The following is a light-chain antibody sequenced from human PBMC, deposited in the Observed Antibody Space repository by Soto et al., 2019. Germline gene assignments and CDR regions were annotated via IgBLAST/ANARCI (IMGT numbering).Light chain of an antibody. CDR3: QQSYSTPPT. CDR2: AAS. CDR1: QGISSW. Sequence: IQLTQHPSSLSASVGDRITLTCRASQGISSWLAWYQQKPGKAPKLLIYAASSLQSGVPSRFSGSGSGTDFTLTISSLQPEDFATYYCQQSYSTPPTCGQGTRLEIK. V-gene: IGKV1-39*01. J-gene: IGKJ5*01.